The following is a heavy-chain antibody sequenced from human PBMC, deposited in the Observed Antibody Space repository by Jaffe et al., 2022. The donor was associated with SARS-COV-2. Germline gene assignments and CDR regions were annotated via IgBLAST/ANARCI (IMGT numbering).Heavy chain of an antibody. V-gene: IGHV6-1*01. CDR1: GDSVSSNSAA. CDR3: AREWLFNRPSQIYYFDY. J-gene: IGHJ4*02. Sequence: QVQLQQSGPGLVKPSQTLSLTCAISGDSVSSNSAAWNWIRQSPSRGLEWLGRTYYRSKWYNDYAVSVKSRITINPDTSKNQFSLQLNSVTPEDTAVYYCAREWLFNRPSQIYYFDYWGQGTLVTVSS. CDR2: TYYRSKWYN. D-gene: IGHD3-22*01.